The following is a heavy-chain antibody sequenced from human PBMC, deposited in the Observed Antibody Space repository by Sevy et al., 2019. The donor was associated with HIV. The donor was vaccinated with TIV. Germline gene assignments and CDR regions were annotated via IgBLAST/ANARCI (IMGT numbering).Heavy chain of an antibody. CDR1: GGSISSSSYY. D-gene: IGHD6-19*01. CDR3: ARTWGGWYGGGVWYYFDY. J-gene: IGHJ4*02. CDR2: IYYSGST. Sequence: SETLSLTCTVSGGSISSSSYYWGWIRQPPGKGLEWIGSIYYSGSTYYNPSLKSRVTISVDTSKNQFSLKLSSVTAADTAVYYCARTWGGWYGGGVWYYFDYWGQGTLVTVSS. V-gene: IGHV4-39*01.